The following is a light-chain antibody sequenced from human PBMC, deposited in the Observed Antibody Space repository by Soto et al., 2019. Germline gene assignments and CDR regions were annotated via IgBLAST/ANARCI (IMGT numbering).Light chain of an antibody. CDR3: KQSLHAPYS. CDR1: QSLRHHNGYYY. J-gene: IGKJ2*01. CDR2: LGS. V-gene: IGKV2-28*01. Sequence: DIVMTQSPLSLPVTPGEPASISCRSSQSLRHHNGYYYLDWYLQKPGQSPQVLIYLGSNRASGVPDRVSGSGSGTVFTLKISRVEAEDVGVYYCKQSLHAPYSFGQGTKLEIK.